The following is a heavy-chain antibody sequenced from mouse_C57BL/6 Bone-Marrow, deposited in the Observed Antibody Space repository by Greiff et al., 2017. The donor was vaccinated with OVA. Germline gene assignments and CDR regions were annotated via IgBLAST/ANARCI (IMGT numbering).Heavy chain of an antibody. CDR1: GYAFSSSW. CDR3: AIMGIYGYDGVAD. CDR2: IYPGDGDT. V-gene: IGHV1-82*01. D-gene: IGHD2-2*01. Sequence: VQLQQSGPELVKPGASVKISCKASGYAFSSSWMNWVKQRPGKGLEWIGRIYPGDGDTNYNGKFKGKATLTADKSSSTAYMQLSSLPSEDSAVYFCAIMGIYGYDGVADWGQGTLVTVSA. J-gene: IGHJ3*01.